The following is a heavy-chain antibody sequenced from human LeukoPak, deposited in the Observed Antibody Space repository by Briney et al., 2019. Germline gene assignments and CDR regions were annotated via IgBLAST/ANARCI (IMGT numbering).Heavy chain of an antibody. V-gene: IGHV4-4*07. J-gene: IGHJ6*03. D-gene: IGHD3-10*01. CDR3: ARDLGSGVYYYYYYMDV. CDR2: IYTSGST. CDR1: GGSISSYY. Sequence: SETLSLTCTVSGGSISSYYWSWIRQPAGKGLEWIGRIYTSGSTNYNPSLKSRVTISVDTSKNQFSLKLSSVTAADTAVYYCARDLGSGVYYYYYYMDVWGKGTTVTVSS.